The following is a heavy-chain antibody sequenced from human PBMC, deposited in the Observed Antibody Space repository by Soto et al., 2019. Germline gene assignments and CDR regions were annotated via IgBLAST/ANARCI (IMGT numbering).Heavy chain of an antibody. CDR1: GGSISSYY. CDR3: ARGGYSSSWYTYYYYCGLDV. CDR2: INHSGST. J-gene: IGHJ6*02. V-gene: IGHV4-34*01. Sequence: PSETLSLTCTVSGGSISSYYWSWIRQPPGKGLEWIGEINHSGSTNYNPSLKSRVTISVDTSKNQFSLKLSSVTAADTAVYYCARGGYSSSWYTYYYYCGLDVWGQGTKVTVSS. D-gene: IGHD6-13*01.